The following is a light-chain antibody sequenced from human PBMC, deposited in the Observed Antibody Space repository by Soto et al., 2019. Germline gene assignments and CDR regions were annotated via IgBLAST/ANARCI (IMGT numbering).Light chain of an antibody. CDR1: SSDVGGYDY. J-gene: IGLJ1*01. CDR2: DVT. CDR3: CSYADNYFYV. V-gene: IGLV2-11*01. Sequence: QSALTQPRSVSGSPGQSVTFSCTGTSSDVGGYDYVSWYQHHPGNAPKLIIFDVTKRPSGVPDRFSGSKSGNTASLTISGLQAEDEADYHCCSYADNYFYVFGSGTKVTVL.